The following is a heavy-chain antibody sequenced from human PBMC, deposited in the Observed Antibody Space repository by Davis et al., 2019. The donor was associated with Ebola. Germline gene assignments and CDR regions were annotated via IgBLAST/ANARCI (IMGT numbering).Heavy chain of an antibody. Sequence: ASVKVSCKASGYTFTSYGISWVRQAPGQGLEWMGWISAYNGNTNYAQKFQGRVTMTRDTSTSTVYMELSSLRSEDTAVYYCATPGGVDYNYYYGMDVWGQGTTVTVSS. CDR1: GYTFTSYG. V-gene: IGHV1-18*01. J-gene: IGHJ6*02. CDR3: ATPGGVDYNYYYGMDV. CDR2: ISAYNGNT. D-gene: IGHD3-16*01.